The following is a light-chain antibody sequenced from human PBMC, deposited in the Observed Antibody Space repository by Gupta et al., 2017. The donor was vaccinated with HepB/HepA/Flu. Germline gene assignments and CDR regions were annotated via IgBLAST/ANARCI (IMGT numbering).Light chain of an antibody. Sequence: QSVLTQPPSVSAASGQKVTISCSGSSSNIGKSYVSWYQHLPGTAPNLLIYENDRRPSGIPNRFSGSKSGASATLAITGLQTGDEADYYCGTWDRSLSAYIFATGTTVTVL. CDR1: SSNIGKSY. CDR3: GTWDRSLSAYI. CDR2: END. J-gene: IGLJ1*01. V-gene: IGLV1-51*02.